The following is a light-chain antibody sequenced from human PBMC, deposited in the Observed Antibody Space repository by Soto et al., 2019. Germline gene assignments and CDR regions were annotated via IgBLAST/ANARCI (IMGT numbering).Light chain of an antibody. CDR3: QTWGTGIPV. V-gene: IGLV4-69*01. CDR1: SGHSSYA. CDR2: LNSDGSH. J-gene: IGLJ2*01. Sequence: QLVLTQSPSPSASLGASVKLTCTLSSGHSSYAIAWHQQQPEKGPRYLMKLNSDGSHTKGDGIPDRFSGSSSGAERYLTISSLQSEDEADYYCQTWGTGIPVFGGGTKLTVL.